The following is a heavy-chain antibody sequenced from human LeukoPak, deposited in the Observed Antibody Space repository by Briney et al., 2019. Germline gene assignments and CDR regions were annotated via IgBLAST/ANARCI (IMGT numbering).Heavy chain of an antibody. CDR1: GYTFTSYD. CDR3: ARRGTAMGSDYYYYYDMDV. D-gene: IGHD5-18*01. CDR2: MNPNSGNT. V-gene: IGHV1-8*03. Sequence: GASVKVSCKASGYTFTSYDINWVRQATGQGLEWMGWMNPNSGNTGYAQKFQGRVTITRNTSISTAYMELRSLRAEDAAVYYCARRGTAMGSDYYYYYDMDVWGKGTTVTVSS. J-gene: IGHJ6*03.